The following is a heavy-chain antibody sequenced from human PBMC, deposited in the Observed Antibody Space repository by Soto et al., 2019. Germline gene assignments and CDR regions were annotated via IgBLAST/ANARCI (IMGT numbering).Heavy chain of an antibody. CDR3: ARGTKYYYQGMDV. CDR2: ICDSGST. CDR1: GDSINNYY. V-gene: IGHV4-59*01. J-gene: IGHJ6*02. Sequence: SETLSLTCTVSGDSINNYYWTWIRQPPGKGPEWIGYICDSGSTSYNPSLKSRLTISVDTSKNQFSLKLKSVTAADTAVYYCARGTKYYYQGMDVWGQGTTVTVSS.